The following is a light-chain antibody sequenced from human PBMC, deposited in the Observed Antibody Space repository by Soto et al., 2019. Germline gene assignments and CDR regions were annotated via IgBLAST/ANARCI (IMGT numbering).Light chain of an antibody. V-gene: IGKV1-39*01. Sequence: IHMTQSPSSLSASVGDRVTITCRASQSISSYLNWYQQKPGKAPKLLIYAASSLQSGVPSRFSGSGSGTDFTLTISSLQPEDFATYYCQQSYSNPRTFGQGTKVEI. CDR1: QSISSY. CDR3: QQSYSNPRT. CDR2: AAS. J-gene: IGKJ1*01.